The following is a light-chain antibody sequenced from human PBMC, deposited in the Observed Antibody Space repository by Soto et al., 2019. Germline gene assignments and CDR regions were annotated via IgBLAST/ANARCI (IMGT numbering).Light chain of an antibody. V-gene: IGKV1-39*01. CDR1: QNIRNR. Sequence: DIQMTQSPSTLSASIGDRVTITCRASQNIRNRLAWYQQKPGKAPKLLIYAASSLQSGVPSRFSGSGSGADFTLTISSLQPEDFATYYCQQSYSTPPITFGQGTRLEIK. CDR3: QQSYSTPPIT. J-gene: IGKJ5*01. CDR2: AAS.